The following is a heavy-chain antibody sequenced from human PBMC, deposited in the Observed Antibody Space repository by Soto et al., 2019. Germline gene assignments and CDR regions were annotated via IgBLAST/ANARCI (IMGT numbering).Heavy chain of an antibody. CDR1: GFPFSSYA. D-gene: IGHD4-4*01. J-gene: IGHJ3*02. V-gene: IGHV3-23*01. CDR3: AKMTTVTTPPTDAFDI. Sequence: GGSLRLSCAASGFPFSSYAMSLVRQAPGKGLEWVSAISGSGGSTYYADSVKGRFTISRDNSKNTLYLQMNSLRAEDTAVYYCAKMTTVTTPPTDAFDIWGQRTMVTVSS. CDR2: ISGSGGST.